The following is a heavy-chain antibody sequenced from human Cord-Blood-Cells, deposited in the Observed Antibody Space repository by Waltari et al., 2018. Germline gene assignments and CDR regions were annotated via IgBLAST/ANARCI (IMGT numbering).Heavy chain of an antibody. Sequence: QVQLVQSGAEVKKPGSSVKVSCKASGGTFSSYAIRWVRQAPGQGLEWMGGIIPIFGTANYAQKFQGRVTITADESTSTAYMELSSLRSEDTAVYYCARLPTLRYNWNYFDYWGQGTLVTVSS. CDR3: ARLPTLRYNWNYFDY. CDR2: IIPIFGTA. J-gene: IGHJ4*02. D-gene: IGHD1-20*01. CDR1: GGTFSSYA. V-gene: IGHV1-69*01.